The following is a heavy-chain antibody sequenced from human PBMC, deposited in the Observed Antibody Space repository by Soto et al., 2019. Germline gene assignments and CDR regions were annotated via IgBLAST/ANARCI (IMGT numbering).Heavy chain of an antibody. J-gene: IGHJ4*02. CDR2: IIPIFGTA. D-gene: IGHD2-15*01. CDR1: GGTFSSYA. Sequence: QVQLVQSGAEVKKPGSSVKVSCKASGGTFSSYAISWVRQAPGQGLEWMGGIIPIFGTANYAQKFQGRVTITADESTSTAYMELSSLRSEETAVYYCAREGGSGGGGSSGYFDYWGQGTLVTVSS. V-gene: IGHV1-69*01. CDR3: AREGGSGGGGSSGYFDY.